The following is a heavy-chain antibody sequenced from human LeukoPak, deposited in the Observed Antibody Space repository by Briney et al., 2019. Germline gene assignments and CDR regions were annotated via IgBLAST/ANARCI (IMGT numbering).Heavy chain of an antibody. V-gene: IGHV3-9*01. CDR3: AKVLVPAAFKDAFDI. Sequence: GGSLRLSCAASGFTLDDYAMHWVRQAPGKGLEWVSGISWNRGSIGYADSVKGRFTISRDNAKNSLYLQMNSLRAEDTALYYCAKVLVPAAFKDAFDIWGQGTMVTVSS. D-gene: IGHD2-2*01. J-gene: IGHJ3*02. CDR2: ISWNRGSI. CDR1: GFTLDDYA.